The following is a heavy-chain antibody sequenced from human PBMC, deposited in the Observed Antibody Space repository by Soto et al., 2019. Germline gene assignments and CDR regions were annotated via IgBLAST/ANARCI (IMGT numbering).Heavy chain of an antibody. CDR3: ARVWGYSYGLASDI. CDR1: GGSISSGGDS. V-gene: IGHV4-30-2*01. CDR2: IYHSGST. J-gene: IGHJ3*02. Sequence: QLQLQESGSGLVKPSQTLSLTCAVSGGSISSGGDSWSWIRQPPGKGLEWIGYIYHSGSTYYNPSLQGRVTISVARSKSQFSLKLSSVTAADTAVYYCARVWGYSYGLASDIWGQGTMVTVSS. D-gene: IGHD5-18*01.